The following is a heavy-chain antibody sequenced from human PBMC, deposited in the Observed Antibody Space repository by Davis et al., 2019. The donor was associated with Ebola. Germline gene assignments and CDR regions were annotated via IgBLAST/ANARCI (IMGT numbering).Heavy chain of an antibody. D-gene: IGHD4-17*01. CDR3: ARAATVTTNLNWFDP. CDR1: GGSISSGGYY. CDR2: IYYSGGT. Sequence: MPSETLSLTCTVSGGSISSGGYYWSWIRQHPGKGLEWIGYIYYSGGTYYNPSLKSRVTISVDTSKNQFSLKLSSVTAADTAVYYCARAATVTTNLNWFDPWGQGTLVTVSS. V-gene: IGHV4-31*03. J-gene: IGHJ5*02.